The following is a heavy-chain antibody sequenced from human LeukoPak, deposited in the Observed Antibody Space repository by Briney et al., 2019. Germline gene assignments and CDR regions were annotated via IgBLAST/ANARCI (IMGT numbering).Heavy chain of an antibody. V-gene: IGHV1-2*02. CDR3: ASPGSGWS. D-gene: IGHD6-19*01. J-gene: IGHJ5*02. CDR2: INPNSGGT. Sequence: ASVKVSCKASGYTFSNYYMHWVRQAPAQGLEWMGWINPNSGGTNYGPKFQGRVTMTTDTSISTAYMELSSLTSDDTAVYYCASPGSGWSWGQGTLVTVSS. CDR1: GYTFSNYY.